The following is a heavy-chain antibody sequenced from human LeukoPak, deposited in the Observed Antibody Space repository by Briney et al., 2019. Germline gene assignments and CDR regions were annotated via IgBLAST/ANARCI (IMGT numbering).Heavy chain of an antibody. CDR2: INHSGST. CDR1: GGSFSGYY. J-gene: IGHJ5*02. V-gene: IGHV4-34*01. CDR3: ARRRKWFDP. Sequence: SETLSLTCAVYGGSFSGYYWSWIRQPPGKGLEWIGEINHSGSTNYNPSLKSRVTISVDTSKNQFSLKLSSVTAADTAVYYCARRRKWFDPWGQGTLVTVSS.